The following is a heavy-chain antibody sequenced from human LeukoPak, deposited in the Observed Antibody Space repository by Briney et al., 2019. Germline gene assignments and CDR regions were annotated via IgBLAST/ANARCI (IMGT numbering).Heavy chain of an antibody. CDR2: THQGGTT. V-gene: IGHV4-39*02. CDR3: ARLPRIPLFGVAFKFGWIDS. CDR1: GGSVTSSSYY. D-gene: IGHD3-3*01. Sequence: PAETLSLTCNVSGGSVTSSSYYWGWIRQFPGKRLEWTGNTHQGGTTYSHPSLKTRVTVSADASQTHFSLRLTSVTAADTAIYYCARLPRIPLFGVAFKFGWIDSWGQGVLVTVSS. J-gene: IGHJ5*01.